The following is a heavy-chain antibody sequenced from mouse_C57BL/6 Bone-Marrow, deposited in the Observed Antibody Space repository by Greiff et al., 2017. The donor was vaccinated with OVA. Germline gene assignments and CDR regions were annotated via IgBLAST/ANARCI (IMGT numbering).Heavy chain of an antibody. D-gene: IGHD2-1*01. CDR1: GYSFTSYY. V-gene: IGHV1-66*01. J-gene: IGHJ4*01. Sequence: QVQLQQSGPELVKPGASVKISCKASGYSFTSYYIHWVKQRPGQGLEWIGWIYPGSGNTKYNEKFKGKATLTADTSSSTAYMQLSSLTSEDSAVYDCARRENYGNFGAMDYWGQGTSVTVSS. CDR2: IYPGSGNT. CDR3: ARRENYGNFGAMDY.